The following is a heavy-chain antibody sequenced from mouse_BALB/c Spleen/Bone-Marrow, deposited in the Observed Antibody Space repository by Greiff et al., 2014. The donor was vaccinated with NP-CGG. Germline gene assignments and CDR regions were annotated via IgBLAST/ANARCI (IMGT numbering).Heavy chain of an antibody. D-gene: IGHD2-1*01. CDR1: GYTFTDYA. J-gene: IGHJ4*01. CDR3: ASGNYYYAMDY. CDR2: ISTYYGDA. Sequence: QVHVKQSGAELVRPGVSVKISCKGSGYTFTDYAMHWVKQSHAKSLEWIGVISTYYGDASYNQEFKGKATMTVDKSSSTAYMELARLTSEDSAIYYCASGNYYYAMDYWGQGTSVTVSS. V-gene: IGHV1S137*01.